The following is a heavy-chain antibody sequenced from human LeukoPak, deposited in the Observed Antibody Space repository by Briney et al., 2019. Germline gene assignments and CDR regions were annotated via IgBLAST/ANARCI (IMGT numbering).Heavy chain of an antibody. CDR3: ARDSIAANYYYMDV. D-gene: IGHD6-25*01. Sequence: GGSLRLSCAASGFTFSSYSMNWVRQAPGKGLEWVSSISSSRCYIYYADSVKGRFTIPRDNAKNSLYLQMNSLRAEDTAVYYCARDSIAANYYYMDVWGKGTTVTVSS. CDR1: GFTFSSYS. V-gene: IGHV3-21*01. J-gene: IGHJ6*03. CDR2: ISSSRCYI.